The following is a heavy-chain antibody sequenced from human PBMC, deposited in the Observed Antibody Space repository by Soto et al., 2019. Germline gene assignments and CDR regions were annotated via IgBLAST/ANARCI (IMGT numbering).Heavy chain of an antibody. Sequence: SCAASGFTVSSNYMSWVRQAPGKGLEWVSVIYSGGSTYYADSVKGRFTISRDNSKNTLYIQMNSLRAEDTAVYYCARQAAAGLFDAFDISGKGTRVT. D-gene: IGHD6-13*01. J-gene: IGHJ3*02. V-gene: IGHV3-53*01. CDR2: IYSGGST. CDR3: ARQAAAGLFDAFDI. CDR1: GFTVSSNY.